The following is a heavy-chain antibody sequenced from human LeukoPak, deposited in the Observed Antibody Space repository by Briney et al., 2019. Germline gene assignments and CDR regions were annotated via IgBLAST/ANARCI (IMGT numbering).Heavy chain of an antibody. Sequence: GGSLRLSCVASGLTFNNQDMHWVRQSAGKGLEWVSAIGVDDDTYYSASVKGRFTISRENARNSLYLQMNSLRAEDTGVYYCARERTRGCNGDICLDGFDIWGRGTKVTVSS. J-gene: IGHJ3*02. CDR1: GLTFNNQD. CDR3: ARERTRGCNGDICLDGFDI. D-gene: IGHD2-15*01. CDR2: IGVDDDT. V-gene: IGHV3-13*01.